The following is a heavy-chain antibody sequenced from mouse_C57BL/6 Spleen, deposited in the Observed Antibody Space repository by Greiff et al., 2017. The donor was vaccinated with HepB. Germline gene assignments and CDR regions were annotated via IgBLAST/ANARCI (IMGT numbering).Heavy chain of an antibody. Sequence: EVKVVESGGGLVKPGGSLKLSCAASGFTFSSYTMSWVRQTPEKRLEWVATISGGGGNTYYPDSVKGRFTISRDNAKNTLYLQMSSLRSEDTALYYGARHVTTVVAPYWYFDDWGTGTTVTVSS. CDR1: GFTFSSYT. CDR2: ISGGGGNT. J-gene: IGHJ1*03. V-gene: IGHV5-9*01. CDR3: ARHVTTVVAPYWYFDD. D-gene: IGHD1-1*01.